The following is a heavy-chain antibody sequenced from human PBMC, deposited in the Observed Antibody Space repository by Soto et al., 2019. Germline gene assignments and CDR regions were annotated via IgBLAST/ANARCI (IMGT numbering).Heavy chain of an antibody. V-gene: IGHV4-30-2*01. Sequence: QLQLQESGSGLVKPSQTLSLTCAVSGGSISSGTYSWSWIRQPPGKGLEWIGYIYYSGNTYYNPSFGSRVTLSVDRSKNQFSLKLSSLTAADTAVYYCARESGSDRYSTYNWFDPWGQETLVTVSS. CDR1: GGSISSGTYS. CDR2: IYYSGNT. J-gene: IGHJ5*02. CDR3: ARESGSDRYSTYNWFDP. D-gene: IGHD3-16*02.